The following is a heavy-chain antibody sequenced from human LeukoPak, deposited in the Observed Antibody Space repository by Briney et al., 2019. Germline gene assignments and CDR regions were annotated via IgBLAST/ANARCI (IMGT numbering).Heavy chain of an antibody. J-gene: IGHJ4*02. V-gene: IGHV1-2*06. D-gene: IGHD1-26*01. CDR2: INANSGGT. Sequence: GSVEVSCKTSGYTFADYFIHWVRQAPGQGLEWMGRINANSGGTEYQQKFQGRVTMTRDTSISTAYVEVNWLISDDTAIYYCARDVSSTPNWEFDYWGQGALVTVSS. CDR3: ARDVSSTPNWEFDY. CDR1: GYTFADYF.